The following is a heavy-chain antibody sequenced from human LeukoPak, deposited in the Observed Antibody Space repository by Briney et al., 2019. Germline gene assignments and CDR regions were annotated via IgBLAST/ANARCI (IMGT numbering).Heavy chain of an antibody. CDR2: IYYSGST. Sequence: SETLSLTCTVSGGSISSSSYYWGWIRQPPGKGLEWIGGIYYSGSTYYNPSLKSRVTISVDTSKNQFSLKLSSVTAADTAVYYCARALPYYYDSSGYPPHAFDIWGQGTMVTVSS. CDR3: ARALPYYYDSSGYPPHAFDI. CDR1: GGSISSSSYY. D-gene: IGHD3-22*01. V-gene: IGHV4-39*07. J-gene: IGHJ3*02.